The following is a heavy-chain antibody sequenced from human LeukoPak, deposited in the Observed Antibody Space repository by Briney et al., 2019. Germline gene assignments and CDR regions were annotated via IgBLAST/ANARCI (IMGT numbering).Heavy chain of an antibody. J-gene: IGHJ4*02. CDR2: IYTSGST. CDR3: ARDFEDYYDSSGSYYFDY. Sequence: SGTLSLACTVSGGSISSYFWSWIRQPAGKGLEWIGRIYTSGSTNYNPSLKSRVTMSVDTPKNQFSLKLSSVTAADTAVYYCARDFEDYYDSSGSYYFDYWGQGTLVTVSS. CDR1: GGSISSYF. V-gene: IGHV4-4*07. D-gene: IGHD3-22*01.